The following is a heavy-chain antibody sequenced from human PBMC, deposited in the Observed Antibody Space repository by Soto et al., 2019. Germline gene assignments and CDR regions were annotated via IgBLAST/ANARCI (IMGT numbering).Heavy chain of an antibody. V-gene: IGHV4-59*01. Sequence: PSETLSLTCTVSGGSISSYYWSWIRQPPGKGLEWIGYIYYSGSTNYNPSLKSRVTISVDTSKNQFSLKLSSVTAADTAVYYCARARVRDDAFDIWGQGTMVTVSS. D-gene: IGHD4-4*01. CDR3: ARARVRDDAFDI. J-gene: IGHJ3*02. CDR1: GGSISSYY. CDR2: IYYSGST.